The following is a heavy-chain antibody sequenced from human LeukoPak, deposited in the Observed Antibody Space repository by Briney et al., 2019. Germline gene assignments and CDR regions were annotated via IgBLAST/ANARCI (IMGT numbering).Heavy chain of an antibody. J-gene: IGHJ6*03. CDR2: IIPIFGTA. D-gene: IGHD1-26*01. V-gene: IGHV1-69*13. CDR1: GGTFSSYA. CDR3: AREGTYLSYSGSYRLLDYYMGV. Sequence: GASVKVSCKASGGTFSSYAISWVRQAPGQGLEWMGGIIPIFGTANYAQKFQGRVTITADESTSTAYMELSSLRSEDTAVYYCAREGTYLSYSGSYRLLDYYMGVWGKGTTVTVSS.